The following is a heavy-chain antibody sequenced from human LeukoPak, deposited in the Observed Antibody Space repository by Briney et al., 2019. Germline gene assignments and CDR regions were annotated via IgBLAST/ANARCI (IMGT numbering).Heavy chain of an antibody. CDR1: GYIFTSYG. CDR3: ARDPRPYYYDSSGYPDY. CDR2: ISDYNGNT. J-gene: IGHJ4*02. V-gene: IGHV1-18*01. D-gene: IGHD3-22*01. Sequence: GASVTVSCKASGYIFTSYGISWVRQAPGQGLEWMGRISDYNGNTNYAQKLQGRVTMTTDTSTSTAYMELRSLRSDDTAVYYCARDPRPYYYDSSGYPDYWGQGTLVTVSS.